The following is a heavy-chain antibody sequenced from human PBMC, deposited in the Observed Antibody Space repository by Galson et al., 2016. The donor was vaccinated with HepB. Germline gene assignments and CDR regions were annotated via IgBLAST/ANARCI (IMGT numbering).Heavy chain of an antibody. Sequence: SLRLSCAAAGFPFSSYAMSWVRQTPEKGLEWVSVVSGNGDNIYYLDSVKGRFTISRDNSKKTLYLEMNNLRVEDTAVYYCAKGSPGWFGELLSYFDYWGQGTLVTVSS. CDR3: AKGSPGWFGELLSYFDY. V-gene: IGHV3-23*01. CDR1: GFPFSSYA. J-gene: IGHJ4*02. CDR2: VSGNGDNI. D-gene: IGHD3-10*01.